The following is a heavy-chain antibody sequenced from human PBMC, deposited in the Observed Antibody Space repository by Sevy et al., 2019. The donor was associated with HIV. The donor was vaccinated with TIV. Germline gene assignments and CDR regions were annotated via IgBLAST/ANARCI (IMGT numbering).Heavy chain of an antibody. D-gene: IGHD3-22*01. J-gene: IGHJ3*01. CDR1: GFTFSSYE. Sequence: GGSLRLSCAASGFTFSSYEMNWVRQAPGKGLEWVSYISTSGSTIYYADSMKGRFTVSRDNAKNSLYLQMNSLRADDTALYYCARVIDSSSYSYAFDLWGQGTMVTVSS. CDR2: ISTSGSTI. CDR3: ARVIDSSSYSYAFDL. V-gene: IGHV3-48*03.